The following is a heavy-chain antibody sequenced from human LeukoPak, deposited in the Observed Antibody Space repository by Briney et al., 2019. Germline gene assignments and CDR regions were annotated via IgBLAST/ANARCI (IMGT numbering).Heavy chain of an antibody. CDR3: ARDRPLDSSGSGAFDI. CDR2: ISYDGSNK. CDR1: GCTFSSYA. J-gene: IGHJ3*02. Sequence: GRPLRLSFAASGCTFSSYAMHLVGQAPGPGLDWLAVISYDGSNKYYADSVKGRFTISRDNSKYTLYLQMNSLRAEDTAVYYCARDRPLDSSGSGAFDIWGQGTMVTVSS. V-gene: IGHV3-30-3*01. D-gene: IGHD3-22*01.